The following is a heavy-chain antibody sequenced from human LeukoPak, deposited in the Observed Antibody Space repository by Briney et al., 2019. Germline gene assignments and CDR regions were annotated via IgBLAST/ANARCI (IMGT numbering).Heavy chain of an antibody. J-gene: IGHJ4*02. CDR2: TSVSGAG. Sequence: GGSLRLSCAASEFTFSSYAMSWVRQAPGKGLEWVSVTSVSGAGYYADSVKGRFTISRDNSKNTMYLQMNSLRAEDTAVYYCAKGESRVVAATIDYWGLGTLVTVSS. D-gene: IGHD2-15*01. CDR1: EFTFSSYA. CDR3: AKGESRVVAATIDY. V-gene: IGHV3-23*01.